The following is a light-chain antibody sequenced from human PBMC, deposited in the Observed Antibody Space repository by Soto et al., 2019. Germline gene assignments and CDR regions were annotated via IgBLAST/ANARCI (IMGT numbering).Light chain of an antibody. CDR3: QQHAGSPWT. J-gene: IGKJ1*01. CDR2: RAS. V-gene: IGKV3-20*01. Sequence: ILLTLSPGTLSLSPGERATLSFRASQTVNNNYLGWYQHKPGRAPRLLIFRASIRAAGIPDRFSGSGSGTDFTLTISRLEPEDVAVYYCQQHAGSPWTLGQGTKVDIK. CDR1: QTVNNNY.